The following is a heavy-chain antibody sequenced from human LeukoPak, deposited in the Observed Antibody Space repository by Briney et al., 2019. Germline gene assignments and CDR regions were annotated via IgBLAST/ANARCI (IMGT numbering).Heavy chain of an antibody. V-gene: IGHV4-34*01. Sequence: SETLSLTCAVYGGSLSGYYWSWIRQPPGKGLEWIGDISHVGFTNYNPSLKSRVTISVDTSKNQFSLKLSSVTAADTAVYYCARHLGYCSSTSCYTRWFDPWGQGTLVTVSS. CDR2: ISHVGFT. CDR3: ARHLGYCSSTSCYTRWFDP. D-gene: IGHD2-2*02. CDR1: GGSLSGYY. J-gene: IGHJ5*02.